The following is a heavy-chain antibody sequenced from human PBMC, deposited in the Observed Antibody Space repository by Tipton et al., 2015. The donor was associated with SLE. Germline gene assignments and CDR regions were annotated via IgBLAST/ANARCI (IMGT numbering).Heavy chain of an antibody. Sequence: TLSLTCTVSGGSISSYYWSWIRQPPGKGLEWIGYIYYSGSTIYNPSLKSRVTISVDTSKNQFSLKLSSVTAADTAVYYCARDSRITGSRDAFDIWGQGTMVTVSS. CDR2: IYYSGST. D-gene: IGHD1-20*01. CDR1: GGSISSYY. J-gene: IGHJ3*02. V-gene: IGHV4-59*01. CDR3: ARDSRITGSRDAFDI.